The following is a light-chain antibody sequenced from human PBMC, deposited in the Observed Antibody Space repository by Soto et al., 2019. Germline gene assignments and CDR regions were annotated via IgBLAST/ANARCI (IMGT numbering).Light chain of an antibody. CDR2: AES. Sequence: EIDMTQSASTLSVSLGDSGTITCRASQFISNYLNWYQQRPGKPPTLLIFAESSLQSGVPSRFSGSGSGTDFTLTISRLQPEDFATYYCQQPYNIPRAFGQGTKVDIK. CDR3: QQPYNIPRA. J-gene: IGKJ1*01. CDR1: QFISNY. V-gene: IGKV1-39*01.